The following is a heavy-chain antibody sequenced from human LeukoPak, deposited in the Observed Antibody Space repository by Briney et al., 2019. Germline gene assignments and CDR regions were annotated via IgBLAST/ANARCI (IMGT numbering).Heavy chain of an antibody. CDR3: ARTVEMATNKDAFDI. J-gene: IGHJ3*02. CDR2: ISSGGSYR. Sequence: PGGSLRLSCAASGFTFSSYWMNWARQAPGKGLEWVASISSGGSYRFYADSVKGRFTISRDNAKNSLYLQMSSLRAEDTAVYYCARTVEMATNKDAFDIWGQGTMVTVSS. V-gene: IGHV3-21*01. D-gene: IGHD5-24*01. CDR1: GFTFSSYW.